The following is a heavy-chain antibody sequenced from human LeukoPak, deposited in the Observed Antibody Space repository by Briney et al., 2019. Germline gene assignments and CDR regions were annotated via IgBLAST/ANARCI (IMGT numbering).Heavy chain of an antibody. V-gene: IGHV4-59*08. Sequence: SETLSLTCTVSGGSISSYYWSWIRQPPGKGLEWIGYIYYSGSTNYNPSLNSRVTISVDTSKNQFSLKLSSVTAADTAIYYCARAVSGRFDYWGQGTLVTVSS. D-gene: IGHD6-19*01. J-gene: IGHJ4*02. CDR1: GGSISSYY. CDR3: ARAVSGRFDY. CDR2: IYYSGST.